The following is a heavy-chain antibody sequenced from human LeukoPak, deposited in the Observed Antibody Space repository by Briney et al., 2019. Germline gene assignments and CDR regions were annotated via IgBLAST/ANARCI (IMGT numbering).Heavy chain of an antibody. CDR2: INPNNGGT. CDR3: AILIQST. D-gene: IGHD3-10*01. V-gene: IGHV1-2*02. J-gene: IGHJ5*02. Sequence: GAAVTVSFTASGYTFTICGIRWVRQAPGQGLEWMGWINPNNGGTNYSQKFQGRVTLTSDTSISTAYMELSRLSPDDTAVYYCAILIQSTWGQGTLVSVSS. CDR1: GYTFTICG.